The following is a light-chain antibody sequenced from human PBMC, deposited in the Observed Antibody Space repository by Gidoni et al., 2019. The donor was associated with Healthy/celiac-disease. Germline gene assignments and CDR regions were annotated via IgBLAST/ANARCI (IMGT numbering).Light chain of an antibody. CDR1: QSISSW. J-gene: IGKJ2*03. CDR3: QQYNSYSYS. V-gene: IGKV1-5*03. Sequence: DIQMTQSPSTLSASVGDRVTITFRASQSISSWLAWYQQKPGKAPKLLIYTASSLESGVPSRFSGSGSGTEFTLTISSLQPDDFSTYYCQQYNSYSYSFGQGTKLEIK. CDR2: TAS.